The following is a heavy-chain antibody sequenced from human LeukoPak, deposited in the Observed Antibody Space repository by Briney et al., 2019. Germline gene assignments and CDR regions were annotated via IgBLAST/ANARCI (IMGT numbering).Heavy chain of an antibody. CDR2: ISYDGTNK. CDR1: GFIFSSYA. Sequence: GGSLRLSCAASGFIFSSYAMHWVRQAPGKGLEWVAVISYDGTNKYYADSVKGRFTISRDNSENTLYLQMNSLRAEDTAVYYCARDLAGPAYYFDYGGQETLVT. CDR3: ARDLAGPAYYFDY. D-gene: IGHD6-13*01. J-gene: IGHJ4*02. V-gene: IGHV3-30-3*01.